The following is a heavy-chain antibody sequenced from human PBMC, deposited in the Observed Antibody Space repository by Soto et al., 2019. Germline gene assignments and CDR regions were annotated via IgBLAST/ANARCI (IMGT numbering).Heavy chain of an antibody. CDR3: ARHSGYGVLGDY. V-gene: IGHV3-23*01. D-gene: IGHD5-12*01. CDR1: GFTCTSYA. CDR2: ISGSGGST. Sequence: EVQLLESGGGLVQTGGSLRLSCAASGFTCTSYAMSWVRQAPGKGLEWVSAISGSGGSTYYADSVKGRFTISRDNSTNTLYLQMNSLRAEETAVYYCARHSGYGVLGDYWGQGTLVTVSS. J-gene: IGHJ4*02.